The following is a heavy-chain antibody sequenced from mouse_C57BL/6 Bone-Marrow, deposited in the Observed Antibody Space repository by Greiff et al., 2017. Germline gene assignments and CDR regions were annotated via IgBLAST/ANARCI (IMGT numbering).Heavy chain of an antibody. Sequence: QVHVKQSGPGLVQPSQSLSITCTVSGFSLTSYGVNWVRQSPGKGLEWLGVIWSGGSTAYNAAFISRLGISKDNSKSQVFFKMNSLQADDTAIYYCARWLVYSGVAYWGQGTLVTVSA. CDR2: IWSGGST. CDR3: ARWLVYSGVAY. D-gene: IGHD2-12*01. V-gene: IGHV2-2*01. CDR1: GFSLTSYG. J-gene: IGHJ3*01.